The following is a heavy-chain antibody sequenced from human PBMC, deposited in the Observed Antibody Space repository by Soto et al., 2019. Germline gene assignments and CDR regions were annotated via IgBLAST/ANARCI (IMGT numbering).Heavy chain of an antibody. D-gene: IGHD3-10*01. CDR3: ARDGTMVRGVIIRPYYGMDV. CDR1: VGTFSSYA. V-gene: IGHV1-69*13. J-gene: IGHJ6*02. Sequence: ASVKVSCKASVGTFSSYAISGVRQAPGQGLEWMGGIIPIFGTANYAQKFHGRVTITADESTSTAYMELSSLRSEDTAVYYCARDGTMVRGVIIRPYYGMDVWGQGTTVTVSS. CDR2: IIPIFGTA.